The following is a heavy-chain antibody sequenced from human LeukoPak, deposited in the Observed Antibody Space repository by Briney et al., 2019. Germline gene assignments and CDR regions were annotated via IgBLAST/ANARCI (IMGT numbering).Heavy chain of an antibody. CDR1: GGSISSGGYY. CDR2: IYHSGST. CDR3: ARSRGVATDY. Sequence: SQTLSLTCTVSGGSISSGGYYWSWIRQPPGKGLEWIGYIYHSGSTYYNPSLKSRVTISVDRSKNQFSLKLSSVTAADTAVYYCARSRGVATDYWGQGTLVNVSS. D-gene: IGHD5-24*01. V-gene: IGHV4-30-2*01. J-gene: IGHJ4*02.